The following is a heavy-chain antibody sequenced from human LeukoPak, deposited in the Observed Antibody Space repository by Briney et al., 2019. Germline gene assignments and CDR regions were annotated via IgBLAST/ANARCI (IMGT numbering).Heavy chain of an antibody. CDR1: GFTFSSYS. Sequence: GGSLRLSCAASGFTFSSYSMNWVRQAPGKGLEWVSSISSSSSYIYYADSVKGRFTISRDNAKNSLYLQMNSLRAEDTAVYYCAREGGYGDYVYYGMDVWGQGTTVTVSS. V-gene: IGHV3-21*01. CDR3: AREGGYGDYVYYGMDV. CDR2: ISSSSSYI. J-gene: IGHJ6*02. D-gene: IGHD4-17*01.